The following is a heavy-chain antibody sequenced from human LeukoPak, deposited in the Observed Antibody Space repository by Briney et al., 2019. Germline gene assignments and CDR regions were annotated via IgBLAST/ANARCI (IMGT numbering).Heavy chain of an antibody. V-gene: IGHV4-61*02. CDR2: IYTSGST. CDR3: ARDSRSLYDFWSGYYNSWFDP. D-gene: IGHD3-3*01. Sequence: SQALSLTCTVSGGSIGSGSYYWSWIRQPAGKGLEWIGRIYTSGSTNYNPSLKSRVTISVDTSKNQFSLKLSSVTAADTAVYYCARDSRSLYDFWSGYYNSWFDPWGQGTLVTVSS. J-gene: IGHJ5*02. CDR1: GGSIGSGSYY.